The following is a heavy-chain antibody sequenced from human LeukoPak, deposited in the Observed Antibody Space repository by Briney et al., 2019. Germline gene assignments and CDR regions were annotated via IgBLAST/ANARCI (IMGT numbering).Heavy chain of an antibody. Sequence: GGSLRLSCAASGFTLSSYWMYWVRQAPGKGLVWVSLVSLDGSTTTYADSVKGRFTISRDNSKNTLYLQMNSLRAEDTAVYYCARGTTVTTSGVFDYWGQGTLVTVSS. D-gene: IGHD4-17*01. V-gene: IGHV3-74*01. CDR1: GFTLSSYW. CDR3: ARGTTVTTSGVFDY. CDR2: VSLDGSTT. J-gene: IGHJ4*02.